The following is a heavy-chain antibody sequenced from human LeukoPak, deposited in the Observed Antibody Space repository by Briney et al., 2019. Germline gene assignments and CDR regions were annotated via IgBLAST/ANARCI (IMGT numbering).Heavy chain of an antibody. J-gene: IGHJ4*02. CDR2: ISSSSSYI. CDR1: GFTFSSYS. CDR3: ARANCSGGSCYDYYFDY. Sequence: NPGGSLRLSCAASGFTFSSYSMNWVRQAPGKGLEWVSSISSSSSYIYYADSVKGRFTISRDNAENSLYLQMNSLRAEDTAVYYCARANCSGGSCYDYYFDYWGQGTLVTVSS. D-gene: IGHD2-15*01. V-gene: IGHV3-21*01.